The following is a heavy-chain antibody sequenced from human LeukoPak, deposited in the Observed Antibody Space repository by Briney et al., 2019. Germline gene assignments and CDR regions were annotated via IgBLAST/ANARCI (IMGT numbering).Heavy chain of an antibody. V-gene: IGHV1-18*01. CDR3: AREFASTVLMVNWFDP. J-gene: IGHJ5*02. CDR1: GYTFTNYG. D-gene: IGHD2-8*01. Sequence: SVKVSYKASGYTFTNYGITWVRQAPGQGLEWMAWISAYNGDTNYAQKLQGRVTMTTDTSTSTAYMELRSLRSDDTAMYYCAREFASTVLMVNWFDPWGQGTLVSVSS. CDR2: ISAYNGDT.